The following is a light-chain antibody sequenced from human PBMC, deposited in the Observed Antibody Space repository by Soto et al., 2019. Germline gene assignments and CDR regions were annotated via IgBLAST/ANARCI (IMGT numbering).Light chain of an antibody. J-gene: IGLJ1*01. CDR1: VSNIGRNI. CDR3: AAWDDSLNGLYV. CDR2: SNH. Sequence: QSVLTQPPSASGTPGQRVTISCSGSVSNIGRNIVNWYQQVPGMAPKLLIYSNHQRPSGVPDRFSGSKSGTSASLAISGLQSEDEADYYCAAWDDSLNGLYVFGTGTKVTAL. V-gene: IGLV1-44*01.